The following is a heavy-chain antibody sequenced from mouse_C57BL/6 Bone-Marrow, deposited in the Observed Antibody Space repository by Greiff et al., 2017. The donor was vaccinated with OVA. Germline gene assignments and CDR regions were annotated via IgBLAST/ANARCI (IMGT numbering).Heavy chain of an antibody. CDR3: ASNWPFAY. CDR2: IYPRSGNT. D-gene: IGHD4-1*01. CDR1: GYTFTSYG. Sequence: VKLQESGAELARPGASVKLSCKASGYTFTSYGISWVKQRTGQGLEWIGEIYPRSGNTYYNEKFKGKATLTADKSSSTAYMELRSLTSEDSAVYFCASNWPFAYWGQGTLVTVSA. J-gene: IGHJ3*01. V-gene: IGHV1-81*01.